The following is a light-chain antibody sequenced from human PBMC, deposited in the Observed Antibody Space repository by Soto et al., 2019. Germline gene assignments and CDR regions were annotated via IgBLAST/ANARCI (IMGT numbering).Light chain of an antibody. CDR2: GAS. Sequence: EIVMTQSPATLSVSPGERATLSCRASQSVRSNLAWYQQKPGQAPRLLIYGASTRATSIPARFSGSGSGTDFTLTISSLQSEDFAVYYCQQYHISPPDTFGQGTKVEIK. CDR3: QQYHISPPDT. V-gene: IGKV3-15*01. CDR1: QSVRSN. J-gene: IGKJ2*01.